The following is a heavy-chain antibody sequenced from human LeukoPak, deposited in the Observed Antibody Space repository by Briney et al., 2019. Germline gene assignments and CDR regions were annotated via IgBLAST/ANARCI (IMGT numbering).Heavy chain of an antibody. V-gene: IGHV4-39*07. Sequence: SETLSLTCTVSGGSISSSSYYWGWIRQPPGKGLEWIGSIYYSGSTYYNPSLKSRVTISVDTSKNQFSLKLSSVTAADTAVYYCARASDGDLGGNGLDYWGQGTLVTVSS. CDR1: GGSISSSSYY. J-gene: IGHJ4*02. CDR2: IYYSGST. CDR3: ARASDGDLGGNGLDY. D-gene: IGHD4-17*01.